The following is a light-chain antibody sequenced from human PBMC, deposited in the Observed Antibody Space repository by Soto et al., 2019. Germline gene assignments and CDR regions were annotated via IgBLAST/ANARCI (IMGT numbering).Light chain of an antibody. Sequence: EIVLTQSPGTLSLSPGETLSLSCRSSQSVRRYLAWYQHKPGQAPRLLIYDASNRATGIPDRFSGSVYGTDFTLTITRLEPEDFAVDYCQQYDSSPRTFGQGTKVEIK. CDR1: QSVRRY. V-gene: IGKV3-20*01. CDR3: QQYDSSPRT. J-gene: IGKJ1*01. CDR2: DAS.